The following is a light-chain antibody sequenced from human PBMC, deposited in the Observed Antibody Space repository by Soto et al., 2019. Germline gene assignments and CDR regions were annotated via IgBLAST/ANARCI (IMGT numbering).Light chain of an antibody. J-gene: IGLJ1*01. Sequence: QPALTLPASVSGTAGQSITISCTGTNSDVGRYHFVSWYQQHPGRCLMLLLYEVCRRPSGVSIRFFGSKPGDTASLTISGLQTEDEADYYSESYRGCYTRVCAAETKVTLL. V-gene: IGLV2-14*01. CDR2: EVC. CDR1: NSDVGRYHF. CDR3: ESYRGCYTRV.